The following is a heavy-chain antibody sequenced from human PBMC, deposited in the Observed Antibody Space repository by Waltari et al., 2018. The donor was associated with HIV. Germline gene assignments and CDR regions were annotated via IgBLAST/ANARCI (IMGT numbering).Heavy chain of an antibody. D-gene: IGHD3-22*01. CDR3: ARQGTYYYDSSGYLYYFDY. J-gene: IGHJ4*02. V-gene: IGHV4-39*01. CDR2: IYYSGST. Sequence: QLQLQESGPGLVKPSETLSLTCTVSGGSISSRSYYWGWIRQPPGKGLEWIGSIYYSGSTYYNPSLKSRVTISVDTSKNQFSLKLSSVTAADTAVYYCARQGTYYYDSSGYLYYFDYWGQGTLVTVSS. CDR1: GGSISSRSYY.